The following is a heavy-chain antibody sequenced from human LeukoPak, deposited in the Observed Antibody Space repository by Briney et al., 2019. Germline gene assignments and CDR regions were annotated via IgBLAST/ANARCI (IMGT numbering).Heavy chain of an antibody. CDR1: GFTFSNYG. J-gene: IGHJ6*02. Sequence: GGSLRLFCAASGFTFSNYGMHWVRQAPGKGLEWVAVIWSDGSNKYYADSVKGRFTISRDNSKNTLYLQMNSLRAEDTAVYYCARDLKVRWGSLHYGMDVWGQGTTVTVSS. CDR2: IWSDGSNK. V-gene: IGHV3-33*01. CDR3: ARDLKVRWGSLHYGMDV. D-gene: IGHD3-16*01.